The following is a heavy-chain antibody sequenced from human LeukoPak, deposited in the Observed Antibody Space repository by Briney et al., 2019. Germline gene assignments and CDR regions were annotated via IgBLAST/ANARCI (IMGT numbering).Heavy chain of an antibody. CDR2: IYYSGST. CDR1: GGSISSHY. CDR3: ARDAELSRGYFDY. J-gene: IGHJ4*02. Sequence: PSETLSLTCTVSGGSISSHYWSWIRQPPGKGLEWIGYIYYSGSTNYHPSLKSRVTISVDTSKNQFSLKLSSVTAADMAVYYCARDAELSRGYFDYWGQGTLVTVSS. V-gene: IGHV4-59*11. D-gene: IGHD1-26*01.